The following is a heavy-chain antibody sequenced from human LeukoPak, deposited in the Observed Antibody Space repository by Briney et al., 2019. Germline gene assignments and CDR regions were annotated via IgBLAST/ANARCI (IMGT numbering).Heavy chain of an antibody. J-gene: IGHJ4*02. Sequence: ASVKVSCKAPGYTFTSYGISWVRQAPGQGLERMGWISAYNGNTNYAQKLQGRVTMTTDTSTSTAYMELRSLRSDDTAVYYCARGRSYDSSGREDYWGQGTLVTVSS. CDR3: ARGRSYDSSGREDY. D-gene: IGHD3-22*01. V-gene: IGHV1-18*01. CDR1: GYTFTSYG. CDR2: ISAYNGNT.